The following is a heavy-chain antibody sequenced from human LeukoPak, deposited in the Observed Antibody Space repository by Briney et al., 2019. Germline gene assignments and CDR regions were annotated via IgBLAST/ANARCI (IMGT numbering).Heavy chain of an antibody. CDR3: ARGPIAARLDY. J-gene: IGHJ4*02. Sequence: PSETLSLTCTVSGGSISSGDYYWSWIRQPPGKGLEWIGYIYYSGSTNYNPSLKSRVTISVDTSKHQFSLKLSSVTAADTAVYYCARGPIAARLDYWGQGTLVTVSS. V-gene: IGHV4-61*08. CDR2: IYYSGST. CDR1: GGSISSGDYY. D-gene: IGHD6-6*01.